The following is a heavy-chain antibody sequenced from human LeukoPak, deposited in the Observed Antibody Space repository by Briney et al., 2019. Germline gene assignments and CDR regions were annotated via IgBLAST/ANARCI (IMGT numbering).Heavy chain of an antibody. V-gene: IGHV1-69*04. CDR2: IIPILGIA. D-gene: IGHD3-10*01. Sequence: SVKVSCKASGGTFSSYAISWVRQALGQGLEWMGRIIPILGIANYAQKFQGRVTITADKSTSTAYMELSSLRSEDTAVYYCAGELVTMVRGVIISYDTPNEYWGQGALGTVSS. J-gene: IGHJ4*02. CDR1: GGTFSSYA. CDR3: AGELVTMVRGVIISYDTPNEY.